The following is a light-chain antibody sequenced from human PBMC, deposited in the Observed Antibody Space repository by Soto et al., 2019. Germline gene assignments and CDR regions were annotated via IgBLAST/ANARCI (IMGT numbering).Light chain of an antibody. CDR1: SSDVGGYNY. Sequence: QSALTQPPSASGSPGQSVTISCTGTSSDVGGYNYVSWYQQHPGKAPKLLIHDVSKRPSGVPDRFSGSKSGNAASLTVSGLQAEDEADYYCGSYAGSKGVVFGGGTKLTV. V-gene: IGLV2-8*01. CDR3: GSYAGSKGVV. CDR2: DVS. J-gene: IGLJ2*01.